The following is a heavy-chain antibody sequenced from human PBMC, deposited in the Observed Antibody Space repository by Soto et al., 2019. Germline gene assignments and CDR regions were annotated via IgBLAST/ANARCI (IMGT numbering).Heavy chain of an antibody. Sequence: GGSLRLSCAASGFTFSSYGMHWVRQAPGKGLEWVAVISYDGSNKYYADSVKGRFTISRDNSKNTLYLQMNSLRAEGTAVYYCAKDLIVATTGQYYFDYWGQGTLVTVSS. J-gene: IGHJ4*02. CDR1: GFTFSSYG. CDR2: ISYDGSNK. V-gene: IGHV3-30*18. D-gene: IGHD5-12*01. CDR3: AKDLIVATTGQYYFDY.